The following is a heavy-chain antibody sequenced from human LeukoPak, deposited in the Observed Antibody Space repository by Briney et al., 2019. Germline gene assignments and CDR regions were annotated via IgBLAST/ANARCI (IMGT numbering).Heavy chain of an antibody. CDR2: IIPIFGTA. CDR1: GGTFSSYA. V-gene: IGHV1-69*05. Sequence: ASVKVSCKASGGTFSSYAISWVRQAPGQGLEWMGGIIPIFGTANYAQKFQGRVTITTDESTSTAYMELSSLRSEDTAVYYCARDCEYYGSGSYYWFDPWGRGTLVTVSS. J-gene: IGHJ5*02. D-gene: IGHD3-10*01. CDR3: ARDCEYYGSGSYYWFDP.